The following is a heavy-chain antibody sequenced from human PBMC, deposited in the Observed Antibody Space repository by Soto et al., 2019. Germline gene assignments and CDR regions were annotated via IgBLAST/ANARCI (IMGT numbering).Heavy chain of an antibody. CDR1: GYIFTSYS. CDR2: TYPEDSQT. D-gene: IGHD3-9*01. Sequence: GESLKISCTGSGYIFTSYSISWGLQIPGKGLEWMGITYPEDSQTLYSPSFQGQVTISVDKSISTVYLQWSSLKASDTATYYCARRRYFDTLLDPWGQGTLVTVSS. CDR3: ARRRYFDTLLDP. V-gene: IGHV5-51*01. J-gene: IGHJ5*02.